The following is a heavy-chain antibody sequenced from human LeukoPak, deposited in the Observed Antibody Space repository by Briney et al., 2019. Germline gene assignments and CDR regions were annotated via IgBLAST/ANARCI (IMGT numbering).Heavy chain of an antibody. CDR2: IYTSGST. CDR3: ARDNSNYFDY. D-gene: IGHD4-11*01. CDR1: GGSISSGSYY. Sequence: SQTLSLTCTVSGGSISSGSYYWSWIRQPAGKGLEWIGRIYTSGSTNYNPSLKSRVTISVDTSKNQSSLKLSSVTAADTAVYYCARDNSNYFDYWGQGNLVTVSS. V-gene: IGHV4-61*02. J-gene: IGHJ4*02.